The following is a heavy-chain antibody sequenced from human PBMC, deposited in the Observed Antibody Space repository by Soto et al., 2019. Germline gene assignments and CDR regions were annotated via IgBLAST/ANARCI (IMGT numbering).Heavy chain of an antibody. CDR1: GFTFSSYS. D-gene: IGHD6-13*01. CDR2: ISSNSSYI. Sequence: EVQLVESGGGLVKPGGSLRLSCAASGFTFSSYSMNWVRQAPGKGLEWVSSISSNSSYIYYAVSVKGRFTISRDNAKNSLYLQMTSLRAEDTAVYFCARFTHSSTGYTSSSYFDYWGQGTLVTVSS. J-gene: IGHJ4*02. V-gene: IGHV3-21*01. CDR3: ARFTHSSTGYTSSSYFDY.